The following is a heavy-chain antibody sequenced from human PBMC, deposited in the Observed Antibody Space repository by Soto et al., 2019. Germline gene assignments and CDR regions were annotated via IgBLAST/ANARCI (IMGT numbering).Heavy chain of an antibody. D-gene: IGHD3-22*01. J-gene: IGHJ4*02. CDR2: INPNSGDT. CDR1: GYTFIGYY. CDR3: ARARTNYYNTSAYDF. Sequence: ASVKVSCKASGYTFIGYYMHWVRQAPGQGLEWMGWINPNSGDTNYAQKFQGRVTMTRDTSISTAYTELSRLRFDDTAVYYCARARTNYYNTSAYDFWGEGTPVT. V-gene: IGHV1-2*02.